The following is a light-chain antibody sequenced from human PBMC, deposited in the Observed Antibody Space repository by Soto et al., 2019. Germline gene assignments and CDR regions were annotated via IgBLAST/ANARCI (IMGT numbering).Light chain of an antibody. CDR1: QSLLHSNGYNY. J-gene: IGKJ4*01. V-gene: IGKV2-28*01. CDR2: MGS. Sequence: DIVMTQSPLSLLVTPGEPASISCRSSQSLLHSNGYNYLDWYLQKLVQSQQLLISMGSNRASGVPDRFSGTGSSTDITLKISRVEAEDVGVYYCMQALQTPPTFGGGTKVEIK. CDR3: MQALQTPPT.